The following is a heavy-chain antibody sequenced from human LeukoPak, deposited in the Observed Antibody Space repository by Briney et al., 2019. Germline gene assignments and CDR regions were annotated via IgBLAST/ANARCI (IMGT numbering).Heavy chain of an antibody. CDR2: INPSGGST. V-gene: IGHV1-46*01. J-gene: IGHJ4*02. CDR3: ARAPSGDILTGYIFDY. D-gene: IGHD3-9*01. Sequence: ASVKVSCKASGYTFTSYYMHWVRQAPGQGLEWMGIINPSGGSTSYAQKFQGRVTMTRDTSTSTVYMELSSLRSEDTAVYYCARAPSGDILTGYIFDYLGPGNPGHRLL. CDR1: GYTFTSYY.